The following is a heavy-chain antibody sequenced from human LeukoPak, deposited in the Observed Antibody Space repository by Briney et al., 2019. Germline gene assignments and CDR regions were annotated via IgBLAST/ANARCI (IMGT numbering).Heavy chain of an antibody. V-gene: IGHV1-46*01. Sequence: ASVKVSCKASGYTFTSYYIDWVRQAPGQGLEWMGVINPSGGSTRYAQKFQGRVTMTGDPSTRTVYMELSSLTSDDTAVYYCARANGDYDAFDIWGQGTMVTVSS. J-gene: IGHJ3*02. CDR1: GYTFTSYY. CDR2: INPSGGST. D-gene: IGHD4-17*01. CDR3: ARANGDYDAFDI.